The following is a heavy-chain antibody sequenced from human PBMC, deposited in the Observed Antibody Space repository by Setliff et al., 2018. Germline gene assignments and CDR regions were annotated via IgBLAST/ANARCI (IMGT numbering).Heavy chain of an antibody. CDR2: IYPGDSDT. J-gene: IGHJ5*02. V-gene: IGHV5-51*01. Sequence: PGESLKISCKGSGYSFTSYWIGWVRQMPGKGLEWMGIIYPGDSDTRYSPSFQGQVTISADKSISTAYLQWSSLKASDTAMYYCVRQKSTGSGNNWFDPWGQGTLVTVSS. D-gene: IGHD3-10*01. CDR1: GYSFTSYW. CDR3: VRQKSTGSGNNWFDP.